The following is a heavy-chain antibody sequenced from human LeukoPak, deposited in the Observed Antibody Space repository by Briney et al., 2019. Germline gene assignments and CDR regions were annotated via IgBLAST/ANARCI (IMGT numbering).Heavy chain of an antibody. CDR2: MNPNSGNT. CDR1: GYTFTSYD. V-gene: IGHV1-8*01. D-gene: IGHD3-10*01. CDR3: ARGGYYYGSGSYFWFDP. Sequence: ASVKVSCKASGYTFTSYDINWVRQATGQGLEWMGWMNPNSGNTGYAQKVQGRVTMTRNTSISTAYMELSSLRSEDTAVYYCARGGYYYGSGSYFWFDPWGQGTLVTVSS. J-gene: IGHJ5*02.